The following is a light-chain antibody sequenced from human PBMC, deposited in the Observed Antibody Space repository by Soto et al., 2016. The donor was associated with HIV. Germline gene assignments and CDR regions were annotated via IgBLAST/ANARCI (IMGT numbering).Light chain of an antibody. CDR1: NIGSKS. J-gene: IGLJ3*02. V-gene: IGLV3-21*03. CDR2: DDS. Sequence: SYTLTQPPSVSLAPGKTARISCGGGNIGSKSVNWYQQKPGQPPVLVLYDDSDRPSGTPERFSGSNSGNTATLTISRVEAGDEADYYCQVWDAGSDHVVFGGGTKLTV. CDR3: QVWDAGSDHVV.